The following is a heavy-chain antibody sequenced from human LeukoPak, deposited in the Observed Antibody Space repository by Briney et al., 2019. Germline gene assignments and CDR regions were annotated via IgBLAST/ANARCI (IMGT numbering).Heavy chain of an antibody. CDR2: ISSSSSTI. CDR1: GFTFSSYS. CDR3: ASLSHPDVKEDWFDP. V-gene: IGHV3-48*01. J-gene: IGHJ5*02. Sequence: GGSLRLSCAASGFTFSSYSMNWVRQAPGKGLEWVSYISSSSSTIYYADSVKGRFTISRDNSKNTLYLQMNSLRAEDTAVYYCASLSHPDVKEDWFDPWGQGTLVTVSS. D-gene: IGHD2-15*01.